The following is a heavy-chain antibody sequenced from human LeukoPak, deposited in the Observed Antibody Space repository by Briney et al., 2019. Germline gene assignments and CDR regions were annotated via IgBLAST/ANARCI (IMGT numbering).Heavy chain of an antibody. D-gene: IGHD7-27*01. CDR3: TRGHWGLQS. CDR2: IHHSGNS. V-gene: IGHV4-59*02. Sequence: SEALSLTCTVSGASVTDYYWSWIRQSPGKGLEWISYIHHSGNSDYNPSLRSRVTTSLDTSKNQFSLNLISVTAADTAVYYCTRGHWGLQSWSQGTLVTVSS. J-gene: IGHJ5*02. CDR1: GASVTDYY.